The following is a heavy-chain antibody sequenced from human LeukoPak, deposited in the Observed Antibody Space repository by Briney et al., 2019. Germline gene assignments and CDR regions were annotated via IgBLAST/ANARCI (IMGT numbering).Heavy chain of an antibody. D-gene: IGHD3-10*01. CDR2: INHSGST. V-gene: IGHV4-34*01. CDR3: ARLLDYYGSGSFDY. CDR1: GFTFSNAR. J-gene: IGHJ4*02. Sequence: GSLRLSCAASGFTFSNARMSWIRQPPGKGLEWIGEINHSGSTNYNPSLKSRVTISVDTSKNQFSLKLSSVTAADTAVYYCARLLDYYGSGSFDYWGQGTLVTVSS.